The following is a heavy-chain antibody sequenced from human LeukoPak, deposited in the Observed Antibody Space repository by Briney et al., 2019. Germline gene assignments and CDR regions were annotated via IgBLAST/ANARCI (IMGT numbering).Heavy chain of an antibody. CDR3: AKDSRPYSSSWYNWFDP. Sequence: SXXAMSWVRQAPGKGLEWVSAISGSGGSTYYADSVKGRLTISRDNSKNTLYLQMNSLRAEDTAVYYCAKDSRPYSSSWYNWFDPWGQGTLVTVSS. CDR1: SXXA. V-gene: IGHV3-23*01. D-gene: IGHD6-13*01. CDR2: ISGSGGST. J-gene: IGHJ5*02.